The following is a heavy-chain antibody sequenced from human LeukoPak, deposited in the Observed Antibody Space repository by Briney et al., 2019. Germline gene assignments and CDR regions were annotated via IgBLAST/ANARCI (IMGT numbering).Heavy chain of an antibody. CDR1: DGSISSDY. CDR2: LYYSGST. J-gene: IGHJ4*02. CDR3: ARDRALGSGKYYFDY. Sequence: SETLSLTCTVSDGSISSDYWSWIRQPPGKGLEWIGYLYYSGSTNYNPSLKSRVTISVDTSKNQFSLKLSSVTAADTAVYYCARDRALGSGKYYFDYWGQGTLVTVSA. D-gene: IGHD3-16*01. V-gene: IGHV4-59*01.